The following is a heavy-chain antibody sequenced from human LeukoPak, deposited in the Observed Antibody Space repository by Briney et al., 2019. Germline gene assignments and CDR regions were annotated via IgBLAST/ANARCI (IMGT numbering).Heavy chain of an antibody. V-gene: IGHV4-39*01. CDR3: ARRGTASSGSYYFDH. Sequence: PSETLSLTCTVPGGSVTSSTFSWAWIRQPPGKGLEWIGNIYTSGNTYYNPSLKSRVTMSVDTSKNQCSLKLSSVTAADMAVYYCARRGTASSGSYYFDHWGQGTLVTVSS. CDR2: IYTSGNT. J-gene: IGHJ4*02. D-gene: IGHD6-19*01. CDR1: GGSVTSSTFS.